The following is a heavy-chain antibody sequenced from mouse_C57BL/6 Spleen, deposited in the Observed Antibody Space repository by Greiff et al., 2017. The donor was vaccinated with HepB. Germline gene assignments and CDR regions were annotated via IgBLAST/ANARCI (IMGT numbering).Heavy chain of an antibody. J-gene: IGHJ1*03. CDR1: GYTFTDYE. Sequence: QVQLQQSGAELVRPGASVTLSCKASGYTFTDYEMHWVKQTPVHGLEWIGAIDPETGGTAYNQKFKGKAILTADKSSSTAYMELRSLTSEDSAVYYCTRGGSRRYFDVWGTGTTVTVSS. V-gene: IGHV1-15*01. D-gene: IGHD1-1*01. CDR2: IDPETGGT. CDR3: TRGGSRRYFDV.